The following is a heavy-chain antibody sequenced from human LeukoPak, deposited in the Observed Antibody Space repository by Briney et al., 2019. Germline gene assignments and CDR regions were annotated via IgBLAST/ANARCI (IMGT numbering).Heavy chain of an antibody. D-gene: IGHD3-10*01. CDR1: GGSISSGDFP. J-gene: IGHJ4*02. Sequence: SETLSLTCAVSGGSISSGDFPWSWIRQPPGKGLEWIGYIFHTGHTSYNPSLKSRVTISVDMSKNQLSLRLTSVTAADTAVYYCARGFYGAGSQFDYWGQGTLVTVSS. CDR3: ARGFYGAGSQFDY. V-gene: IGHV4-30-2*01. CDR2: IFHTGHT.